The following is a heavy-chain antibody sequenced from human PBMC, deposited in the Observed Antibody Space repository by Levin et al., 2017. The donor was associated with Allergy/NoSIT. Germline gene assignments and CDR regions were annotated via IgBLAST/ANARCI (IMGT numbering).Heavy chain of an antibody. CDR2: ISSSGGST. J-gene: IGHJ4*02. D-gene: IGHD6-19*01. CDR1: GFTFSSYA. Sequence: GESLKISCAASGFTFSSYAMSWVRQAPGKGLGWVSAISSSGGSTNTADSGKGRFHISRDNSKNTLFLQMNSLRAEDTAVYYCAKDNERGWPGVDFDYWGQGTLVTVSS. CDR3: AKDNERGWPGVDFDY. V-gene: IGHV3-23*01.